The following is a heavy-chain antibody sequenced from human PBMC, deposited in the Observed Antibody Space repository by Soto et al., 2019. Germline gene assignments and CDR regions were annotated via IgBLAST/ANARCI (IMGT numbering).Heavy chain of an antibody. V-gene: IGHV5-51*01. CDR1: GYSFTSYW. Sequence: GESLKISCKGSGYSFTSYWIGWVRQMPGKGLEWMGIIYPGDSDTRYSPSFQGQVTISADKSISTAYLQWSSLKASDTAMYYCARHIKAYCGGDCYSDAFDIWGQGTMVTVSS. CDR2: IYPGDSDT. CDR3: ARHIKAYCGGDCYSDAFDI. J-gene: IGHJ3*02. D-gene: IGHD2-21*02.